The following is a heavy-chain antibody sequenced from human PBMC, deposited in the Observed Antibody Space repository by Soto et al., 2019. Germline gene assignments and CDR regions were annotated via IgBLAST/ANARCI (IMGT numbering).Heavy chain of an antibody. V-gene: IGHV1-69*12. J-gene: IGHJ6*02. CDR2: IIPIFGTA. CDR3: ASSRLGGTGNYYGMDV. CDR1: GGTFSSYA. D-gene: IGHD3-16*01. Sequence: QVQLVQSGAEVKKPGSSVKVSCKASGGTFSSYAISWVRQAPGQGLEWMGGIIPIFGTADYAQKFQGRVTSTADESTNTDYMELRRLSTEGTAVYYWASSRLGGTGNYYGMDVWGQGTTVTVSS.